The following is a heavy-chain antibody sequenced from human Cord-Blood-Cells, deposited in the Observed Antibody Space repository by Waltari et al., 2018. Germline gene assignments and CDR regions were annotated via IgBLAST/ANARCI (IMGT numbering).Heavy chain of an antibody. CDR2: IKQDGSEK. CDR3: ARVFQLGSHFDY. Sequence: EVQLVESGGGLVQPGGSLRLSCAASGFTFSCYWLTWVRQAPGKGLEWVANIKQDGSEKYYVDSVKGRFTISRDNAKNSLYLQMNSLRAEDTAVYYCARVFQLGSHFDYWGQGTLVTVSS. CDR1: GFTFSCYW. V-gene: IGHV3-7*01. D-gene: IGHD7-27*01. J-gene: IGHJ4*02.